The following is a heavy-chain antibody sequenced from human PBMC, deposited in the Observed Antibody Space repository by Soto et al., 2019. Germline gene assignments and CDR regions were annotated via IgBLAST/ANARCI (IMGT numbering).Heavy chain of an antibody. J-gene: IGHJ3*02. Sequence: KVTCKDSRYAFTSYASSWVRQATGQGLEWMGWISAYNGNTNYAQKLQGRVTMTTDTSTSTAYMELRSLRSDDTAVYYCARVVDTAMVTDSFDIWGQGTMVT. V-gene: IGHV1-18*01. CDR2: ISAYNGNT. CDR1: RYAFTSYA. CDR3: ARVVDTAMVTDSFDI. D-gene: IGHD5-18*01.